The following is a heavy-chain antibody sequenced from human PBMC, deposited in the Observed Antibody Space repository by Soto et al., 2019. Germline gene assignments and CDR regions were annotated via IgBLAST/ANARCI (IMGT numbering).Heavy chain of an antibody. D-gene: IGHD1-7*01. Sequence: SETLSLSCAVSGGSISSSNWWSWVRQPPGKGLEWIGEIYHSGSTNYNPSLKGRVTISVDKSKNQFSLKLSSVTAADTAVYYCASSAGGTGTIRLDFDYRGQRTPVTVSS. CDR3: ASSAGGTGTIRLDFDY. CDR2: IYHSGST. V-gene: IGHV4-4*02. CDR1: GGSISSSNW. J-gene: IGHJ4*01.